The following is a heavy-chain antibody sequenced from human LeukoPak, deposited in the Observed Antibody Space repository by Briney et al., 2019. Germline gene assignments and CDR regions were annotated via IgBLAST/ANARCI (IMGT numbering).Heavy chain of an antibody. CDR3: ALLAVASDFDY. CDR1: GFPFSVYE. D-gene: IGHD6-19*01. V-gene: IGHV3-48*03. CDR2: IASSGTIK. J-gene: IGHJ4*02. Sequence: QTGGSLRLSCVVSGFPFSVYEMIWVRQAPGKGLEWVSNIASSGTIKYYADSVKGRFSISRDNAKSSLYLQMNSLRVEGTAVYYCALLAVASDFDYWGQGALVTVSS.